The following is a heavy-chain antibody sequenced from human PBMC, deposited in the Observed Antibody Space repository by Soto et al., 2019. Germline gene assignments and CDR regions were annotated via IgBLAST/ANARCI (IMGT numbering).Heavy chain of an antibody. Sequence: GSLRLSCAASGFSFSSYEMNWVRQAPGKGLEWISYINTGASTISYADSVKGRFTISRDNAKNSLYLQMNSLRAEDTAVYYCASITFYYDRSGYSYHYYAMDVWGQGPTVTV. CDR2: INTGASTI. J-gene: IGHJ6*02. D-gene: IGHD3-22*01. CDR1: GFSFSSYE. V-gene: IGHV3-48*03. CDR3: ASITFYYDRSGYSYHYYAMDV.